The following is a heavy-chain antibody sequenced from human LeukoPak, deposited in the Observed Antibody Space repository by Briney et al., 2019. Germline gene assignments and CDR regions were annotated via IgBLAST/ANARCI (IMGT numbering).Heavy chain of an antibody. J-gene: IGHJ6*03. V-gene: IGHV3-20*04. CDR2: INWNGGST. D-gene: IGHD2-15*01. Sequence: PGGSLRLSCAASGFTFDDYGMSWVRHAPGKGLEWVSGINWNGGSTGYADSVKGRFTIPRDNAKNALYLQMNSLRAEDTALYYRAREPQGWSYYYYYMDVWGKGTTVTVSS. CDR3: AREPQGWSYYYYYMDV. CDR1: GFTFDDYG.